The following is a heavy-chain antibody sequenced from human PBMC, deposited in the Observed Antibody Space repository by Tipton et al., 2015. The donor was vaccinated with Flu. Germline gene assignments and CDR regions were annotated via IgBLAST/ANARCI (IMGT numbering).Heavy chain of an antibody. CDR1: GFIISNYY. J-gene: IGHJ5*02. Sequence: GSLRLSCAASGFIISNYYMSWVRQAPGKGLECVSVIYTGGSTSYTDSVKGRFTISRDNSKNTLYLQMSGLRVEDTAVYYCAGGLMGWDATTDTWGQGTLVTVAS. V-gene: IGHV3-53*01. CDR3: AGGLMGWDATTDT. D-gene: IGHD1-1*01. CDR2: IYTGGST.